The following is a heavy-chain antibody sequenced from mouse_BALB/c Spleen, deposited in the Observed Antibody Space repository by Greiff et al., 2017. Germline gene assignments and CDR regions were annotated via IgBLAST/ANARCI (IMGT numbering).Heavy chain of an antibody. Sequence: QVQLQQSGPQLVRPGASVKISCKASGYSFTSYWMHWVKQRPGQGLEWIGMIDPSDSETRLNQKFKDKATLTVDKSSSTAYMQLSSPTSEDSAVYYGARRGYGSPYAMDYWGQGTSVTVSS. V-gene: IGHV1S127*01. D-gene: IGHD1-1*01. CDR2: IDPSDSET. J-gene: IGHJ4*01. CDR3: ARRGYGSPYAMDY. CDR1: GYSFTSYW.